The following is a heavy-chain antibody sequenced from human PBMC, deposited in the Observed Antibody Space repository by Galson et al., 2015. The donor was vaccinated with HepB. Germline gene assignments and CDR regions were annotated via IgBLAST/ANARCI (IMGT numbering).Heavy chain of an antibody. Sequence: SLRLSCAASGFTFSSYWMHWVRQAPGKGLVWVSRINSDGSSTSYADSVKGRFTISRDNAKNTLYLQMNSLRAEDTAVYYCARWSGYSSSWAPQGFDYWGQGTLVTVSS. CDR1: GFTFSSYW. D-gene: IGHD6-13*01. CDR2: INSDGSST. CDR3: ARWSGYSSSWAPQGFDY. V-gene: IGHV3-74*01. J-gene: IGHJ4*02.